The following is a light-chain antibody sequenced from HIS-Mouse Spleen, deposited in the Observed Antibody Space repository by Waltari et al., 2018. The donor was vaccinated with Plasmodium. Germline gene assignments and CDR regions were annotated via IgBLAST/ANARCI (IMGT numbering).Light chain of an antibody. J-gene: IGLJ2*01. CDR3: QAWDSSTVV. CDR1: KLGDNY. CDR2: QDS. Sequence: SYELTQPPSVSVSPGQTASITCPGAKLGDNYVCWYQQKPGQSPVLVIYQDSKRPSGIPERFSGSNSGNTATLTISGTQAMDEADYYCQAWDSSTVVFGGGTKLTVL. V-gene: IGLV3-1*01.